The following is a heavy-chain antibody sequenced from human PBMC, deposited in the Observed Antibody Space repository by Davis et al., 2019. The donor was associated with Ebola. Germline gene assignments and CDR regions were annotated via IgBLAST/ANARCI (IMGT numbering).Heavy chain of an antibody. J-gene: IGHJ6*02. CDR1: AFTFSSYW. CDR3: ARNPGGANGMDV. D-gene: IGHD1-26*01. V-gene: IGHV3-74*01. CDR2: INSDESST. Sequence: GESLKISCAASAFTFSSYWMHWVRQVPGKGLVWVSRINSDESSTSYADSVKGRFTISRDNAKNTLYLHMNSLRAEDTAVYYCARNPGGANGMDVWGQGTTVTVSS.